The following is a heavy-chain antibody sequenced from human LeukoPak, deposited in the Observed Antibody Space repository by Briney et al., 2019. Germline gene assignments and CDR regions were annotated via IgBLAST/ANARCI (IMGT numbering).Heavy chain of an antibody. J-gene: IGHJ3*01. V-gene: IGHV3-9*01. D-gene: IGHD3-10*01. CDR1: GFTFDDYA. CDR3: AKDIVTRGRWFDAFDL. CDR2: ISWNSGSI. Sequence: GGSLRLSCAASGFTFDDYAMHWVRQAPGKGLEWVSGISWNSGSIGYADSVKGRFTISRDNAKNSLYLQMNSLRAEDTALYYCAKDIVTRGRWFDAFDLWGQGTMVTVSS.